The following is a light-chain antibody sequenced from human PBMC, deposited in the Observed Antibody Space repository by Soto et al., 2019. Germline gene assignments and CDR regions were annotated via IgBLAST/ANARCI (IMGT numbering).Light chain of an antibody. CDR2: DVS. V-gene: IGLV2-14*01. J-gene: IGLJ1*01. CDR1: SSDVGGYNY. Sequence: QSVLTQPASVSVSPGLSVAIFCTGTSSDVGGYNYVSWYQQHPGKAPKLMIYDVSNRPSGVSNRFSGSKSGNTASLTISGLQAEDEADYYCSSYTSSSSYVFGTGTRSP. CDR3: SSYTSSSSYV.